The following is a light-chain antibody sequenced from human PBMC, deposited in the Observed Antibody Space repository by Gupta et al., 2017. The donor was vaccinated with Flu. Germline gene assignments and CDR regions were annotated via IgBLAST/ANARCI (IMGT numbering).Light chain of an antibody. CDR1: HGIDSGF. CDR3: QHYGSSPMT. J-gene: IGKJ1*01. V-gene: IGKV3-20*01. Sequence: GTLSVSPGDSATLSCRASHGIDSGFFAWYQQKPGQSPRLLIYAASTRATGIPDRFSGSGSGTDFTLTISRLEAEDLAVYYCQHYGSSPMTFGQGTKVEI. CDR2: AAS.